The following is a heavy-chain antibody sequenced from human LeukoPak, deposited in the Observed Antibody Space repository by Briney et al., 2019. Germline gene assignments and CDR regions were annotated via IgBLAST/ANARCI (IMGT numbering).Heavy chain of an antibody. CDR2: IYSSGST. V-gene: IGHV4-31*03. CDR3: ARDSPDYYDSSGYYLGYFQH. Sequence: SETLSLTCTVSGGSISSGGYYWSWIRQHPGKGLEWIGYIYSSGSTYYNPSLKSRLTISVDTSKNQFSLKLSSVTAADTAVYYCARDSPDYYDSSGYYLGYFQHWGQGTLVTVSS. CDR1: GGSISSGGYY. D-gene: IGHD3-22*01. J-gene: IGHJ1*01.